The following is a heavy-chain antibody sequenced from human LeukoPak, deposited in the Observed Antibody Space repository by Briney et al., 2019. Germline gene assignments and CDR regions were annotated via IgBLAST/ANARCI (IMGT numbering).Heavy chain of an antibody. V-gene: IGHV1-2*02. CDR1: VYTFTDYY. CDR2: INPNGGGT. D-gene: IGHD1-26*01. J-gene: IGHJ4*02. CDR3: AREALGSYYTNFDY. Sequence: GASVKIPCKASVYTFTDYYIHWVRQAPGQGLEWMGWINPNGGGTTYAQKSQGRVSMTRDTSITTVYMEVSSLRSDDTAVYYCAREALGSYYTNFDYWGQGTLVTVSS.